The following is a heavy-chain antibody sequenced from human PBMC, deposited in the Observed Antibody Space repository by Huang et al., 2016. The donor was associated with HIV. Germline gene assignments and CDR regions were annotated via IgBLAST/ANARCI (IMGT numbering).Heavy chain of an antibody. V-gene: IGHV1-18*04. CDR2: IRAANGET. CDR3: ARDPKYHSFPYFRQRRGIEI. D-gene: IGHD3-16*01. CDR1: GYAFSDYG. Sequence: QIRLVQSGAEVKKPGASVRVSCQASGYAFSDYGFSWVRKAPGPGSEWVGWIRAANGETNYGQRFQGRVTLTTDTSNTKVYMDLRSLRSDETAVYYCARDPKYHSFPYFRQRRGIEIWGQGTVVTVSS. J-gene: IGHJ3*02.